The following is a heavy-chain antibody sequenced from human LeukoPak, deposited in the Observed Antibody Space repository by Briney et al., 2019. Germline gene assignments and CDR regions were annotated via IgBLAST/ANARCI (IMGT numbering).Heavy chain of an antibody. CDR1: GYTFTDYY. J-gene: IGHJ4*02. Sequence: ASVKVSCKASGYTFTDYYMHWVRQAPGQGLEWMGWINPNSGGTNYAQKFQGRVTMTRDTSISTAYMELSRLRSDDTAVYYCARAYFYDSSGPPEEYWGQGTLVTVSS. D-gene: IGHD3-22*01. CDR2: INPNSGGT. CDR3: ARAYFYDSSGPPEEY. V-gene: IGHV1-2*02.